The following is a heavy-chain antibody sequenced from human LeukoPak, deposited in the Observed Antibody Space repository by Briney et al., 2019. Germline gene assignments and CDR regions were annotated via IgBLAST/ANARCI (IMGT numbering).Heavy chain of an antibody. Sequence: GASVKVSCKASGYTFTGYYMHWVRQAPGQGLEWMGWIDPNSGGTNYAQKFQGRVTMTRDTSISTAYMELSRLRSDDTAVYYCARVLRCSSTSCHADFDYWGQGTLVTVSS. CDR2: IDPNSGGT. CDR3: ARVLRCSSTSCHADFDY. D-gene: IGHD2-2*01. J-gene: IGHJ4*02. CDR1: GYTFTGYY. V-gene: IGHV1-2*02.